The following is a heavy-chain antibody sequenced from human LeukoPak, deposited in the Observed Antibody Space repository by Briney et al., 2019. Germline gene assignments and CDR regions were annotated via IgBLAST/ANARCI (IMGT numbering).Heavy chain of an antibody. CDR1: GFTFSSYA. CDR2: INSDGSWT. CDR3: VSFYETY. Sequence: GGSLRLSCAASGFTFSSYAMHWVRQAPGKGLVWVSHINSDGSWTSYADSVKGRFTISKDNAKNTVYLQMNNLRAEDTAVYYCVSFYETYWGRGTLVTVSS. J-gene: IGHJ4*02. D-gene: IGHD2/OR15-2a*01. V-gene: IGHV3-74*01.